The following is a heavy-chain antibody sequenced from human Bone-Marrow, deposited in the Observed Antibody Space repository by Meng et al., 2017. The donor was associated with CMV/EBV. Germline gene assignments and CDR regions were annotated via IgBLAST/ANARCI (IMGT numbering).Heavy chain of an antibody. D-gene: IGHD5-18*01. Sequence: GESLKISCAASGFTFSSYGMHWIRQAPGKGLEWVSYIGSSGSTIYYADSVKGRFTISRDNAKNSLYLQMNSLRAEDTAVYYCARDTAMVRSLDYWGQGTLVTVSS. CDR3: ARDTAMVRSLDY. V-gene: IGHV3-48*04. CDR1: GFTFSSYG. CDR2: IGSSGSTI. J-gene: IGHJ4*02.